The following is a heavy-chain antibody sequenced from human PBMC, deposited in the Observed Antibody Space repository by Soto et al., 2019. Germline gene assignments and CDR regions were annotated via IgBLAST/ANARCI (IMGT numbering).Heavy chain of an antibody. Sequence: GGSLRLSCTASGFTFSTHWMHGGRQAPGKGLVWVSRIYFDGITTNYADSVKGRLTVSRDNAKNTVYLHVNTLRDEDTAVYYCARGGAMGVDYWGQGTLVTVSS. CDR1: GFTFSTHW. J-gene: IGHJ4*02. CDR2: IYFDGITT. D-gene: IGHD1-26*01. V-gene: IGHV3-74*01. CDR3: ARGGAMGVDY.